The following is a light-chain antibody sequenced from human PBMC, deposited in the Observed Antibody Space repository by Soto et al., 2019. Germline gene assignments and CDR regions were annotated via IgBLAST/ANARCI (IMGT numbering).Light chain of an antibody. V-gene: IGKV1-5*01. Sequence: RLTQSPSSLSASVGDTVTISCRASQDISTYLAWYQQKPGKAPTLLIFGASSLHNGVPFRFAGSGSGSEFTRTINRRQPDDFATYFCQHYTLYSAPFGQGTRV. CDR1: QDISTY. CDR3: QHYTLYSAP. J-gene: IGKJ5*01. CDR2: GAS.